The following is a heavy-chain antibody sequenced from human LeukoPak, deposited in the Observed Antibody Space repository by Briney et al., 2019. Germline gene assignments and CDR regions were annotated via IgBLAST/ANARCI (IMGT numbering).Heavy chain of an antibody. J-gene: IGHJ6*03. CDR1: GFTFRSYR. D-gene: IGHD2-2*01. CDR2: IKEDANEE. V-gene: IGHV3-7*01. CDR3: ARAGYCTSNSCYSPNFYYMDV. Sequence: GGSLRLSCEASGFTFRSYRMSWVRQAPGKGLEWVANIKEDANEEYYVDSVRGRFIISRDNAKNSLFLQMYSLRADDTAVYYCARAGYCTSNSCYSPNFYYMDVWGKGTTVAVSS.